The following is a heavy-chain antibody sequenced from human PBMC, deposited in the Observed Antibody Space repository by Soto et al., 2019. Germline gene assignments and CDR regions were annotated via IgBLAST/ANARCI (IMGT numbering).Heavy chain of an antibody. J-gene: IGHJ4*02. CDR3: ARAQSDYGDYDY. Sequence: ASVKVSCKASGYTFTSYDINWVRQATGQGLEWMGWMNPNSGNTGYAQKFQGRVTMTRNTSISTAYMELSSLRSEDTAVYYCARAQSDYGDYDYWGQGTLVTVSS. CDR1: GYTFTSYD. CDR2: MNPNSGNT. D-gene: IGHD4-17*01. V-gene: IGHV1-8*01.